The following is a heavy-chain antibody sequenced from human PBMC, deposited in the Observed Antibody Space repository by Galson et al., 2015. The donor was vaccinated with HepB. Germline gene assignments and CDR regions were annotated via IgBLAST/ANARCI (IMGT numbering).Heavy chain of an antibody. CDR2: FDPEDGET. D-gene: IGHD6-19*01. CDR3: TTSRDLPAGTDP. V-gene: IGHV1-24*01. J-gene: IGHJ5*02. Sequence: SVKVSCKVSGYSLTDLSILWVRQSPTRGLEWMGTFDPEDGETISTQSFQGRLTLTGDTSSDTAYMDLSSLRSDDTAVYYCTTSRDLPAGTDPWGQGTLVIVSS. CDR1: GYSLTDLS.